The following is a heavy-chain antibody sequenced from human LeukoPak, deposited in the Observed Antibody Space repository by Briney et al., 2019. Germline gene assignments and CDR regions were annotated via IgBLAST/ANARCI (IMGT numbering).Heavy chain of an antibody. V-gene: IGHV4-39*01. CDR3: ARTWRELVPRIDY. CDR1: GGSISSSSYY. D-gene: IGHD1-26*01. J-gene: IGHJ4*02. CDR2: IYYSGST. Sequence: SETLSLTCTVSGGSISSSSYYWGWIRQPPGKGLEWIGSIYYSGSTYYNPSLKSRVTISVDTSKNQFSLKLSSVTAADTAVYYCARTWRELVPRIDYWGQGTLVTVSS.